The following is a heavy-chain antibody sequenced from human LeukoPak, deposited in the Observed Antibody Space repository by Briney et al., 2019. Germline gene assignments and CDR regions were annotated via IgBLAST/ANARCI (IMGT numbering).Heavy chain of an antibody. J-gene: IGHJ1*01. CDR1: GGSISSGDYY. CDR2: IYYSGST. CDR3: ARAEPYDFWSGSRYFQH. V-gene: IGHV4-30-4*01. Sequence: PSQTLSLTCTVSGGSISSGDYYWSWIRQPPGKGLEWIGYIYYSGSTYYNPSLKSRVTISVDTSKNQFSLKLSSVTAADTAVYYCARAEPYDFWSGSRYFQHWGQGTLVTVPS. D-gene: IGHD3-3*01.